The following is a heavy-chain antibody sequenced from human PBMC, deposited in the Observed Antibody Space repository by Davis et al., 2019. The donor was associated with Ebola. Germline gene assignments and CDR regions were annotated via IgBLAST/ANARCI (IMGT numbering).Heavy chain of an antibody. J-gene: IGHJ4*02. CDR2: ISYDGSNK. CDR3: ARGTSIGSSTSCYDY. Sequence: PGGSLRLSCAASGFTFSSYAMHWVRQAPGKGLEWVAVISYDGSNKYYADSVKGRFTISRDNSKNTLYLQMNSLRAEDTALYYCARGTSIGSSTSCYDYWGQGTLVTVSA. V-gene: IGHV3-30-3*01. D-gene: IGHD2-2*01. CDR1: GFTFSSYA.